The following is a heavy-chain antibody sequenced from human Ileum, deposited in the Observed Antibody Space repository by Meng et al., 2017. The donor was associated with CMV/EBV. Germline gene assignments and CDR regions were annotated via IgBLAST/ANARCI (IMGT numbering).Heavy chain of an antibody. D-gene: IGHD2-15*01. CDR2: INSDGTST. J-gene: IGHJ3*02. Sequence: GGSLRLSCAASGFTFRNNWMHWVRQAPGKGLVWVSRINSDGTSTGYADSVKGRFTISRDNAKNTLYVQMNSLRVEDTAVYYCARGAAEVGTGTRGAFDIWGHGKLVNVSS. CDR1: GFTFRNNW. CDR3: ARGAAEVGTGTRGAFDI. V-gene: IGHV3-74*01.